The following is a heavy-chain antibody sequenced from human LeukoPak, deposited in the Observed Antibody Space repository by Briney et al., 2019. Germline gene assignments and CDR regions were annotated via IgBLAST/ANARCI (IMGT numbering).Heavy chain of an antibody. CDR1: GLTFSSYG. V-gene: IGHV3-48*04. D-gene: IGHD1-26*01. J-gene: IGHJ4*02. CDR3: ARVWSHYSFDY. CDR2: ISSSGSTI. Sequence: GGSLRLSCAASGLTFSSYGMHWVRQAPGKGLEWVSYISSSGSTIYYADSVKGRFTISRDNAKNSLYLQMNNLRAEDTAVYYCARVWSHYSFDYWGQGTLVTVSS.